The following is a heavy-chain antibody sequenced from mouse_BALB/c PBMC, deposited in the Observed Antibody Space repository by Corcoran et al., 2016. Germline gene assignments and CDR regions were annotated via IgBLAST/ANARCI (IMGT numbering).Heavy chain of an antibody. CDR3: ERDYYYGGAY. Sequence: QVQLQQSGAELVKPGASVKLSCKASGYTFTSYDINWVGQRPEPGLERIGWIFPGDGSTKYNEKFKGKANLTTDKTSSTAYMQPIRLTSEDSAVYFGERDYYYGGAYGCQGTLVTVSA. D-gene: IGHD1-1*01. V-gene: IGHV1-85*01. CDR2: IFPGDGST. J-gene: IGHJ3*01. CDR1: GYTFTSYD.